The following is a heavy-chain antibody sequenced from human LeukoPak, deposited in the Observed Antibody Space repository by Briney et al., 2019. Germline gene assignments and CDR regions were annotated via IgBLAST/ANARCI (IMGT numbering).Heavy chain of an antibody. CDR1: GGSISSYY. V-gene: IGHV4-59*01. CDR3: ARGGYYYPYYYYYYMDV. J-gene: IGHJ6*03. Sequence: PSETLSLTCTVSGGSISSYYWSWIRQPPGKGLEWIGYIYYSGSTNYNPSLKSRVTISVDTSKNQFSLKLSSVTAADTAVYYCARGGYYYPYYYYYYMDVWGKGTTVTVSS. CDR2: IYYSGST. D-gene: IGHD3-22*01.